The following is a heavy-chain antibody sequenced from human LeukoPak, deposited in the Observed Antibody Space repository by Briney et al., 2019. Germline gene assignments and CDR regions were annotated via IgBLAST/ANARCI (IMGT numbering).Heavy chain of an antibody. D-gene: IGHD4-17*01. J-gene: IGHJ4*02. Sequence: SETLSLTCSVSGYSIRSIYYWGWIRQPPGLGLEWIGSIHHSGNTYYRPSLKSRVSISIDASKNQFSLQLKSVTAADTAIYYCARVTYGHDLLYNYFDYWGQGALVTVSS. CDR3: ARVTYGHDLLYNYFDY. CDR1: GYSIRSIYY. CDR2: IHHSGNT. V-gene: IGHV4-38-2*02.